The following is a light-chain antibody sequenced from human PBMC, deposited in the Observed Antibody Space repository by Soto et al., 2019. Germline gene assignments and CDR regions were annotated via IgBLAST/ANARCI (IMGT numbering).Light chain of an antibody. V-gene: IGLV2-14*01. CDR3: SSYKXGSTYV. CDR1: SSDVCGCNY. CDR2: EVS. Sequence: QSLLSQPASVSGSPVQSITISCTGTSSDVCGCNYFAWYQQHRGRAPKLRIYEVSNRPAGVSNRFSGSKSGNTASLPISGIQAEHEADSYSSSYKXGSTYVFGNGTXVXVL. J-gene: IGLJ1*01.